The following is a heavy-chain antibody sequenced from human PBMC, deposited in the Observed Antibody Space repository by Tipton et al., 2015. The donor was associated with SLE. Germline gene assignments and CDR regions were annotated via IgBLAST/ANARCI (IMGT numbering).Heavy chain of an antibody. CDR3: AKEGGDY. CDR1: GFTFSNFW. CDR2: VKDDGSEG. Sequence: SLRLSCAASGFTFSNFWMTWVRLAPGKELEWVASVKDDGSEGYYVDSLKGRFTISRDNAKNTLYLQMNSLRAEDTAVYYCAKEGGDYWGQGTLVTVSS. D-gene: IGHD3-16*01. V-gene: IGHV3-7*01. J-gene: IGHJ4*02.